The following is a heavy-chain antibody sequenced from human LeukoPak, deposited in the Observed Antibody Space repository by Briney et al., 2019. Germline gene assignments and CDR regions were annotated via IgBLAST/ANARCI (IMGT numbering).Heavy chain of an antibody. J-gene: IGHJ6*03. D-gene: IGHD3-16*01. CDR1: GFTFSSYG. CDR2: IRYDGSNK. Sequence: GGSLRLSCAASGFTFSSYGMHWVRQAPGKGLEWVAFIRYDGSNKYYADSVKGRFTISRDNSKNTLYLQMNSLRAEDTAVYYCAKEGEYPLYYYYMDVWGKGTTVTVSS. V-gene: IGHV3-30*02. CDR3: AKEGEYPLYYYYMDV.